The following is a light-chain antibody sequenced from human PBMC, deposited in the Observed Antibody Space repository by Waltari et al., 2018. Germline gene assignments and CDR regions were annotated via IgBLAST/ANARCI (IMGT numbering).Light chain of an antibody. V-gene: IGLV2-14*03. CDR1: RIDIGSYKF. CDR3: ASYTSANTVL. Sequence: QSGLTQPASVSGSPGQSITISCTGTRIDIGSYKFVSWYQQHPGKAPKLVIFDVSRWPSGVSHRFSGSKSGNTASLTISGLQAEDEAAYYCASYTSANTVLFGGGTKVTVL. J-gene: IGLJ2*01. CDR2: DVS.